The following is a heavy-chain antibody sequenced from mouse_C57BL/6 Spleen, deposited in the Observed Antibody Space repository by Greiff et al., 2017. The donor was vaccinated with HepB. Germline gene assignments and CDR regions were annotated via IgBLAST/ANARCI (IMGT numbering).Heavy chain of an antibody. V-gene: IGHV1-22*01. CDR1: GYTFTDYN. J-gene: IGHJ4*01. CDR3: ARATARYYAMDY. Sequence: VHVKQSGPELVKPGASVKMSCKASGYTFTDYNMHWVKQSHGKSLEWIGYINPNNGGTSYNQKFKGKATLTVNKSSSTAYMELRSLTSEDSAVYYCARATARYYAMDYWGQGTSVTVSS. CDR2: INPNNGGT. D-gene: IGHD1-2*01.